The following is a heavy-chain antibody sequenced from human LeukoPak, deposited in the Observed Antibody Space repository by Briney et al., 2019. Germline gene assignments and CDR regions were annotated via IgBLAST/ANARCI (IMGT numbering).Heavy chain of an antibody. CDR3: ARGTYGDYVFLDY. Sequence: ASVKVSCKASGYTFTSYYMHWVRQAPGQGLEWMGIINPSGGSTSYAQKFQGRVTITRDTSASTAYMELSSLRSEDTAVYYCARGTYGDYVFLDYWGQGTLVTVSS. D-gene: IGHD4-17*01. V-gene: IGHV1-46*01. CDR2: INPSGGST. CDR1: GYTFTSYY. J-gene: IGHJ4*02.